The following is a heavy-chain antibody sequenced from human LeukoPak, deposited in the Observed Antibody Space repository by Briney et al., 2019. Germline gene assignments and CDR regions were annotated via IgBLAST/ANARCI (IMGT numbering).Heavy chain of an antibody. V-gene: IGHV1-2*02. Sequence: ASVKVSCKTSGYIFTGFHMHWVRQAPGQGLEWIGWINPNTGDTNYAEKFQGRVTMTRDSSMSTAYMELNRLTSDDTAVYYCARDQGVSIPVGWFDPWGQGTLVTVSS. CDR2: INPNTGDT. J-gene: IGHJ5*02. CDR3: ARDQGVSIPVGWFDP. D-gene: IGHD3-10*01. CDR1: GYIFTGFH.